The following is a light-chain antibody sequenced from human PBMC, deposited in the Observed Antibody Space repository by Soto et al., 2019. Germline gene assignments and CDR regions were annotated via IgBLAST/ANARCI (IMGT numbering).Light chain of an antibody. CDR2: EVT. V-gene: IGLV2-8*01. J-gene: IGLJ2*01. Sequence: QSALTQPPSASGSPGQSVTISCTGTSSDVGGYNYLSWYQHRPGKAPQLIIYEVTKRPSGVPNRFFGSKSGNTASLTVSGLQAEDEADYYCCAYAGSSFVVFGGGTKLTVL. CDR1: SSDVGGYNY. CDR3: CAYAGSSFVV.